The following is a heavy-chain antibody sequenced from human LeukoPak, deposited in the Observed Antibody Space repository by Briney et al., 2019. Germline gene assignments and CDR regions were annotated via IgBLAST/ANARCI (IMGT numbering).Heavy chain of an antibody. CDR2: INWNGGST. Sequence: GGGLRPSCAASGFTLGGYGLSLGRQGPGEGGEVGSGINWNGGSTGYADSVKGRFTISRDNSKNTLYLQMNSLRTEDTAVYYCAKGVSSSWSNDAFDIWGQGTMVTVSS. CDR1: GFTLGGYG. D-gene: IGHD6-13*01. J-gene: IGHJ3*02. V-gene: IGHV3-20*04. CDR3: AKGVSSSWSNDAFDI.